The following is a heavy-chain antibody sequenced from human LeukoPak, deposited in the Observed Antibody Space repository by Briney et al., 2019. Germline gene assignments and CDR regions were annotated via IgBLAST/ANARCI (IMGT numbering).Heavy chain of an antibody. V-gene: IGHV3-11*01. CDR3: AKDPSTKDYGALDWYFDL. CDR1: GFTFSDYY. CDR2: ISSGASTI. D-gene: IGHD4-17*01. J-gene: IGHJ2*01. Sequence: GGSLRLSCAASGFTFSDYYMNWIRQAPGRGLEWVSYISSGASTIYYADSVKGRFTISRDNAKNSLYLQMNSLRAEDTALYYCAKDPSTKDYGALDWYFDLWGRGTLVTVSS.